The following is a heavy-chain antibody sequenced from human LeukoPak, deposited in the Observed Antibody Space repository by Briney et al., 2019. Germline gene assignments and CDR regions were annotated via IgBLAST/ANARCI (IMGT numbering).Heavy chain of an antibody. D-gene: IGHD2-2*02. CDR3: ARDDDYCSSTSCYTGRSGGKSDYYGVDV. CDR1: GFTFSSYW. V-gene: IGHV3-7*01. J-gene: IGHJ6*02. Sequence: PGGSLRLFCAASGFTFSSYWMSWVRQARGKGLEWVANIKQDGSEKYYVDSVKGRFTISRDNAKNSLYLQMSSLRAEDTAVYYCARDDDYCSSTSCYTGRSGGKSDYYGVDVWGQGTTVTVSS. CDR2: IKQDGSEK.